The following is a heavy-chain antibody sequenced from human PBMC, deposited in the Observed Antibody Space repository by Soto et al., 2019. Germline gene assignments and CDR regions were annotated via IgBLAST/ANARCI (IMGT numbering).Heavy chain of an antibody. Sequence: QAQLVESGGGMVQPGRSLRLSCVASGVTFNRYAMHWVRQAPGKGLEWVAVISYDGSNKYYADSVKGRFTISRDNSNNTLYLQMNTLKAEDSAVYYCARDHHYQLPSDVWGQGTTVTVS. D-gene: IGHD2-2*01. CDR3: ARDHHYQLPSDV. CDR2: ISYDGSNK. V-gene: IGHV3-30*04. J-gene: IGHJ6*02. CDR1: GVTFNRYA.